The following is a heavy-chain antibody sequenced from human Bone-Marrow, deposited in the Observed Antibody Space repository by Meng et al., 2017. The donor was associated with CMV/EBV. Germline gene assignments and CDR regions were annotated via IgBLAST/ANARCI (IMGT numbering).Heavy chain of an antibody. CDR2: IAFDGSNK. J-gene: IGHJ6*02. Sequence: GESLKISCAASGFTFSSYSMNWVRQAPGKGLEWVAVIAFDGSNKYYADSVKGRFTISRDNFKNTLYLQMNSLRVEDTAVYYCARGRVRGYQNYGMDVWGQGTTVTVSS. V-gene: IGHV3-30*03. D-gene: IGHD3-10*01. CDR3: ARGRVRGYQNYGMDV. CDR1: GFTFSSYS.